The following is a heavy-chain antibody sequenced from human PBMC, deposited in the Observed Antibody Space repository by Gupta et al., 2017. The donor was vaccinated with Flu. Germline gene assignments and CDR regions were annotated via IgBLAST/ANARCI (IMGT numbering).Heavy chain of an antibody. CDR1: GITLDSNG. CDR3: AKDHGLSHFNYYMDV. CDR2: ISYDGSTT. V-gene: IGHV3-30*18. J-gene: IGHJ6*03. Sequence: QVQLVESGGGVVQPGRSLRLSCAASGITLDSNGMHWVRQSPGKGLEWVSLISYDGSTTIYADSVKGRFTVSKDNSKNTLYLQMSSLRPEDTGVYYCAKDHGLSHFNYYMDVWGRGTTVTVSS.